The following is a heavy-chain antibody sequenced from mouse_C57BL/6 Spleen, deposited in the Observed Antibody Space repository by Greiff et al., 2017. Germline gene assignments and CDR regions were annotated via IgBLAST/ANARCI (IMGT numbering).Heavy chain of an antibody. D-gene: IGHD1-1*01. CDR2: IDPEAGET. CDR3: ARSRPYAMDY. V-gene: IGHV14-2*01. Sequence: EVQLQQSGAELVKPGASVKLSCTASGFNITAYYMHWVKQRTEQGLEWIGRIDPEAGETKYAQQFQGKAPTTAETSSNTPYLQHSSLTSEDTAVYYCARSRPYAMDYWGQGTSVTVSS. CDR1: GFNITAYY. J-gene: IGHJ4*01.